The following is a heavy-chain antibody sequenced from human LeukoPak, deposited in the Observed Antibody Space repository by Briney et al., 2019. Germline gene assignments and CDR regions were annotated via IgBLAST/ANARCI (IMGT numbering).Heavy chain of an antibody. V-gene: IGHV3-9*01. CDR1: ELTFVVLA. J-gene: IGHJ4*02. D-gene: IGHD5-18*01. CDR3: AREPSDTAFDY. CDR2: ISWNSGSI. Sequence: GGSRSFSCAAPELTFVVLACTWVRKAPGKGLNGVSGISWNSGSIGYADSVKGRFTISRDNAKNSLYLQMNSLRAEDTALYYCAREPSDTAFDYWGQGTLVTVSS.